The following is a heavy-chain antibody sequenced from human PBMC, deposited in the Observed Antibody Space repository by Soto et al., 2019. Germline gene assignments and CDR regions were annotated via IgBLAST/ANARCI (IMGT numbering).Heavy chain of an antibody. CDR2: IYSGGST. D-gene: IGHD3-3*01. CDR3: ASKRRFLEWLLTTPNYYMDV. CDR1: GFTVSSNY. Sequence: GGSLRLSCAASGFTVSSNYMSWVRQAPGKGLEWVSVIYSGGSTYYADSVKGRFTISRDNSKNTLYLQMNSLRAEDTAVYYCASKRRFLEWLLTTPNYYMDVWGKGTTVTVSS. J-gene: IGHJ6*03. V-gene: IGHV3-66*01.